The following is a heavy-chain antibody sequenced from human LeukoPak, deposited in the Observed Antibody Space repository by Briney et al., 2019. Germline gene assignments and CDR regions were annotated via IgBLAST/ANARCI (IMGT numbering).Heavy chain of an antibody. Sequence: SETLSLTCTVSGGSISSSSYYWGWIRQPPGKGLEWIGSIYYSGSTYYNPSLKSRVTISVDTSKNQFSLKLSSVTAADTAVYYCAKSVAGANDFDYWGQGTLVTVSS. CDR1: GGSISSSSYY. V-gene: IGHV4-39*07. D-gene: IGHD6-19*01. CDR3: AKSVAGANDFDY. J-gene: IGHJ4*02. CDR2: IYYSGST.